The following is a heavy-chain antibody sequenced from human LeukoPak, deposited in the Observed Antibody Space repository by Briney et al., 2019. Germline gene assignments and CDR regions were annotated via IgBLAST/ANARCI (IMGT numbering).Heavy chain of an antibody. V-gene: IGHV3-48*03. Sequence: GGSLRLCYEPGGLALSRSGITRVCQAPGRGLELVSYSSSSGSTIYYADSVKGRFTISRDNAKNSLYLKMTSLRAEDTAVYYCARVLHQLEGFDYWGQGTLVTVSS. CDR2: SSSSGSTI. CDR1: GLALSRSG. J-gene: IGHJ4*02. D-gene: IGHD6-13*01. CDR3: ARVLHQLEGFDY.